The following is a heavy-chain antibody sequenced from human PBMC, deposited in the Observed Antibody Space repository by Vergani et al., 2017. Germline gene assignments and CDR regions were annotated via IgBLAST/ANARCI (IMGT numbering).Heavy chain of an antibody. V-gene: IGHV3-30-3*01. J-gene: IGHJ4*02. Sequence: QVQLVESGGGVVQPGRSLRLSCAASGFTLSSYVMHWVRQAPGKGLEWVAVISYDGSNKYYADSVKGRFTISRDNCKNTLYLQMNSLRAEDTAVYYCARADDFWSGYLDYWGQGTLVTGSS. D-gene: IGHD3-3*01. CDR2: ISYDGSNK. CDR1: GFTLSSYV. CDR3: ARADDFWSGYLDY.